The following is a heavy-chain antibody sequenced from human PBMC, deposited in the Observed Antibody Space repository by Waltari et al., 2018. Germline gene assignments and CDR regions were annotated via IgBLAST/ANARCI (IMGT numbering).Heavy chain of an antibody. J-gene: IGHJ4*02. CDR3: ARLLDTAMAPNFDY. V-gene: IGHV4-39*01. D-gene: IGHD5-18*01. CDR2: IDYSGST. CDR1: GGSISSSSYY. Sequence: QLQLQESGPGLVKPSETLSLTCTVSGGSISSSSYYWGWIRQPPGKGLEWIGSIDYSGSTYYNPSLKSRVTISVDTSKNQFSLKLSSVTAADTAVYYCARLLDTAMAPNFDYWGQGTLVTVSS.